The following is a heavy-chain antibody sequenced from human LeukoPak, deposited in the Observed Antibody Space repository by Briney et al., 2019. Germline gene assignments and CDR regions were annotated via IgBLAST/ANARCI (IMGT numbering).Heavy chain of an antibody. CDR2: IIPIFGTA. CDR1: GGTFSSYA. CDR3: AMDQWLRGGGFDY. J-gene: IGHJ4*02. D-gene: IGHD5-12*01. Sequence: GASVKVSCKASGGTFSSYAISWVRQAPGQGLEWMGGIIPIFGTANYAQKFQGRVTMTTDTSTSTAYMELRSLRSDDTAVYYCAMDQWLRGGGFDYWGQGTLVTVSS. V-gene: IGHV1-69*05.